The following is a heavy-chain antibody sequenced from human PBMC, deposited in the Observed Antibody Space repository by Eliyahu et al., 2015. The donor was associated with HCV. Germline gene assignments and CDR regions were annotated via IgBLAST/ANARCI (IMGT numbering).Heavy chain of an antibody. CDR2: IYYSGST. CDR3: ARHREIAVYYYYYMDV. CDR1: GGSISSSSYY. J-gene: IGHJ6*03. Sequence: QLQLQESGPGLVKPSETLSLTCTVSGGSISSSSYYWGWIRQPPGKGLEWIGSIYYSGSTYYNPSLKSRVTISVDTSKNQFSLKLSSVTAADTAVYYCARHREIAVYYYYYMDVWGKGTTVTVSS. V-gene: IGHV4-39*01. D-gene: IGHD6-19*01.